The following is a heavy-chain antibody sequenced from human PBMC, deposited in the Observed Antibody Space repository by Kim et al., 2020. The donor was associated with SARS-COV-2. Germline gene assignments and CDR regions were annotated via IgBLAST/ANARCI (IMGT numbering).Heavy chain of an antibody. CDR1: GFTFSSYG. D-gene: IGHD3-3*01. J-gene: IGHJ6*02. CDR2: ISYDGSNK. V-gene: IGHV3-30*18. CDR3: AKCDTTIFGVDNIYYYYGMDV. Sequence: GGSLRLSCAASGFTFSSYGMHWVRQAPGKGLEWVAVISYDGSNKYYADSVPGRFTFSRDNSKNTLYLQMNSLRAEDKAVYYCAKCDTTIFGVDNIYYYYGMDVSSQGATVAVSS.